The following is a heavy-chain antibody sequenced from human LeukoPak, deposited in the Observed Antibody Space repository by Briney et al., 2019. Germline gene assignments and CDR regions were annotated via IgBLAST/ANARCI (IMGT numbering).Heavy chain of an antibody. CDR2: INPNSSGT. CDR1: GYTFTGYY. Sequence: ASVKVSCKASGYTFTGYYMHWVRQAPGQGLEWMGWINPNSSGTNYAQKFQGRVTMTRDTSISTAYMELSRLRSDDTAVYYCARDTSSGYPRDFDYWGQGTLVTVSS. CDR3: ARDTSSGYPRDFDY. D-gene: IGHD3-22*01. V-gene: IGHV1-2*02. J-gene: IGHJ4*02.